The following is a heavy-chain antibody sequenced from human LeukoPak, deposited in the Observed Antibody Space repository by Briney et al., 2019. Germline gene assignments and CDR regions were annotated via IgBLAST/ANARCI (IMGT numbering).Heavy chain of an antibody. CDR1: GFTFDSYS. J-gene: IGHJ4*02. CDR2: ISSNGGST. V-gene: IGHV3-64*01. D-gene: IGHD7-27*01. Sequence: PGGSLRLSCATSGFTFDSYSMHWVRQAPGKGLESVSAISSNGGSTYYANSVKGRFTISRDNSKNTLYLQMGSLRAEDMAVYYCTREGTPGSHDYWGQGALVTVSS. CDR3: TREGTPGSHDY.